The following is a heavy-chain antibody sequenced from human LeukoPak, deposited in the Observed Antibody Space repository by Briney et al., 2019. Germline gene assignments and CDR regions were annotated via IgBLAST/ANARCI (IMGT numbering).Heavy chain of an antibody. CDR2: INHSGST. V-gene: IGHV4-34*01. J-gene: IGHJ4*02. Sequence: SETLSLTCAAYGGSFSGSYWSWIRQPPGQRLEWIGEINHSGSTNYNPSLKSRVTISVDTSKNQLSLKLSSETAADTAVYYCARGYPPWSGKIDYWGQGTLVTVSS. D-gene: IGHD3-3*01. CDR3: ARGYPPWSGKIDY. CDR1: GGSFSGSY.